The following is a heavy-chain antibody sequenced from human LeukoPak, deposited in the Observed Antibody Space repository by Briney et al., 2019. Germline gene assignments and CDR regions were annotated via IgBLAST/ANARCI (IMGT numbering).Heavy chain of an antibody. V-gene: IGHV4-30-4*08. CDR1: GGSISIGDYL. CDR3: ARDPHYHDRSGSFV. Sequence: SETLSLTCTVSGGSISIGDYLWSWIRHPPGKGLEWIGYIYYSGSAYYNPSLKSRVTISVDTSKNQYSLMLSPVTAADTAVYYCARDPHYHDRSGSFVWGQGTMVTVSS. J-gene: IGHJ3*01. CDR2: IYYSGSA. D-gene: IGHD3-22*01.